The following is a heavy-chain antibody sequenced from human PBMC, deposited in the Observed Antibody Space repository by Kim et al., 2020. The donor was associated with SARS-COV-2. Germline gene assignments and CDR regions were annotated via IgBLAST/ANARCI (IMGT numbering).Heavy chain of an antibody. V-gene: IGHV3-23*01. CDR3: AKDGCSGGSCYSAGSDY. Sequence: GGSLRLSCAASGFTFSSYAMSWVRQAPGKGLEWVSAISGSGGSTYYADSVKGRFTISRDNSKNTLYLQMNSLRAEDTAVYYCAKDGCSGGSCYSAGSDYWGQGTLVTVSS. CDR2: ISGSGGST. CDR1: GFTFSSYA. D-gene: IGHD2-15*01. J-gene: IGHJ4*02.